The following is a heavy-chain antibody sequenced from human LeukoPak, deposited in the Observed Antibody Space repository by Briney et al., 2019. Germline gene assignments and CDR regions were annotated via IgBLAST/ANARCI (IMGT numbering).Heavy chain of an antibody. CDR3: ARDRGSDGSDQLDP. CDR1: GGSISSYC. Sequence: KTSETLSLTCTVSGGSISSYCWIWIRQPAGKGLEWIGRICSSGSTIYNPPLKSRVTMSLDMSNNQFSLKLSSVTAADTAVYYCARDRGSDGSDQLDPWGQGTLVTVSS. D-gene: IGHD3-10*01. V-gene: IGHV4-4*07. J-gene: IGHJ5*02. CDR2: ICSSGST.